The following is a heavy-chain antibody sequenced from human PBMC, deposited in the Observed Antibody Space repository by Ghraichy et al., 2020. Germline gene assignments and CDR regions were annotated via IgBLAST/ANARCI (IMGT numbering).Heavy chain of an antibody. D-gene: IGHD6-6*01. CDR3: ARSQDSSFYPLPN. CDR1: GASISNYY. Sequence: SQTLSLTCTVSGASISNYYWSWIRQPPGKGLEWIGYIYYSGSTNYNPSLKSRVTISIDTSKNQFSLKLSSVTAADTAVYYCARSQDSSFYPLPNWGRGTLVPVSS. CDR2: IYYSGST. J-gene: IGHJ4*02. V-gene: IGHV4-59*08.